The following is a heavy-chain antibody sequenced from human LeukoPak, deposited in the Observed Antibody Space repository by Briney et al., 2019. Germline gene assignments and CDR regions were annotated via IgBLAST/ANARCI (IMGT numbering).Heavy chain of an antibody. Sequence: PGGSLRLSCAASGFTFSNYWMTWVRQAPGKGLEWVANIKQDESEKYYVDSVKGRFTISRDNAKNSLYLQMNSLRAEDTAVYYCARAVGSGSSDYWGQGTLVTVSS. CDR1: GFTFSNYW. J-gene: IGHJ4*02. CDR3: ARAVGSGSSDY. V-gene: IGHV3-7*03. CDR2: IKQDESEK. D-gene: IGHD3-10*01.